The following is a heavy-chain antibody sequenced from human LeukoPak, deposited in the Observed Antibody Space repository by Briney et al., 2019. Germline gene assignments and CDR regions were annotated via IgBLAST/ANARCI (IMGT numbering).Heavy chain of an antibody. CDR3: AKGAAAGVYYFDY. D-gene: IGHD6-13*01. J-gene: IGHJ4*02. Sequence: RASVKVSCKASGYTFTSYYMHWVRQAPGQGLEWMGGIIPIFDTTNYAQKFQGRVTITADESTSTAYMELSSLRFEDTAVYYCAKGAAAGVYYFDYWGQGTLVTVSS. V-gene: IGHV1-69*13. CDR2: IIPIFDTT. CDR1: GYTFTSYY.